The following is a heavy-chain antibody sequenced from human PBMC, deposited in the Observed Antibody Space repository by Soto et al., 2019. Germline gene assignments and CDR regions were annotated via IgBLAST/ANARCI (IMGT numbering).Heavy chain of an antibody. J-gene: IGHJ4*01. Sequence: GGSLRLSCEASGFVFRTFRMHWVRRAPGKGLEWLATIRFDGSTARYAESVRGRFKISRDNSMNTLYLQLDRLRVEDTAVYYCVRDRPNTESLSGYFD. CDR2: IRFDGSTA. V-gene: IGHV3-33*01. CDR1: GFVFRTFR. CDR3: VRDRPNTESLSGYFD. D-gene: IGHD1-1*01.